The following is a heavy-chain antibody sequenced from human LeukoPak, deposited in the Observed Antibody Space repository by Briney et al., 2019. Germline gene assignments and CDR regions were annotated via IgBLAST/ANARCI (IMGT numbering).Heavy chain of an antibody. V-gene: IGHV4-39*01. CDR2: IYYSGST. CDR1: GGSISSSSYY. Sequence: SETLSLTCTVSGGSISSSSYYWGWIRQPPGKGLEWIGSIYYSGSTYYNPSLKSRVTISVDTSKNQFSLKLSSVTAADTAVYYCARVGSGYSSSTRKTYYYYYMDVWGKGTTVTISS. J-gene: IGHJ6*03. CDR3: ARVGSGYSSSTRKTYYYYYMDV. D-gene: IGHD6-13*01.